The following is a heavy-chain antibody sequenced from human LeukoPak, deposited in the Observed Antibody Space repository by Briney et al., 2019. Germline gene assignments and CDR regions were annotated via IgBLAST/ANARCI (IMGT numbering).Heavy chain of an antibody. V-gene: IGHV1-2*02. J-gene: IGHJ6*03. CDR1: GYTFTGYY. CDR2: INPNSGGT. Sequence: ASVKVSCKASGYTFTGYYMHWVRQAPGQGLEWMGWINPNSGGTNYAQKFQGRVTMTRDTSISTAYMELSRLRSDDTAVYYCARGPRGCSSTSCYTSYYYYYMDVWGKGTTVTVSS. CDR3: ARGPRGCSSTSCYTSYYYYYMDV. D-gene: IGHD2-2*02.